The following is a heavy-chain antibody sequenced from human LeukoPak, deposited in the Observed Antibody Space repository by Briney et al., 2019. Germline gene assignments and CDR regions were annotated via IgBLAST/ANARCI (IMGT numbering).Heavy chain of an antibody. D-gene: IGHD3-22*01. V-gene: IGHV3-33*01. CDR1: GFTFSSYG. Sequence: GRSLRLSCAASGFTFSSYGMHWVRQAPGKGLEWVAVIWYDGSNKYYADSVKGRFTISRDNSKNTLYLQMNSLRAEDTAVYYCASRNYYDSSGYIDAFDIWGQGTMVTVSS. CDR3: ASRNYYDSSGYIDAFDI. CDR2: IWYDGSNK. J-gene: IGHJ3*02.